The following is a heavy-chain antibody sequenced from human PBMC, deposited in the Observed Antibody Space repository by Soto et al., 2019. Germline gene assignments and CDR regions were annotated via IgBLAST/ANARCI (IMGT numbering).Heavy chain of an antibody. V-gene: IGHV1-69*13. D-gene: IGHD6-19*01. J-gene: IGHJ6*02. Sequence: SVKVSCKASGGTFSSYAISWVRQAPGQGLEWMGGIIPIFGTANYAQKFQGRVTITADESTSTAYMELSSLRSEDTAVYYCARGSSGWYPGTPDGSYYYYGMDVWGQGTTVTVSS. CDR3: ARGSSGWYPGTPDGSYYYYGMDV. CDR2: IIPIFGTA. CDR1: GGTFSSYA.